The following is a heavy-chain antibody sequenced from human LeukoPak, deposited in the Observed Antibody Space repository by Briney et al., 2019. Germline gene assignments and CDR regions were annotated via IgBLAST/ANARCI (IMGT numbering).Heavy chain of an antibody. Sequence: TGGSLRLSCAASGFTFSSYWMSWVRQAPGKGLEWVANLKQDGSEKYYVDSVKGRFTISRDNAKNSLYLQMNSLRAEDTAVYYCAREHLDEVFAFDYWGQGTLVTVSS. CDR1: GFTFSSYW. CDR2: LKQDGSEK. V-gene: IGHV3-7*01. J-gene: IGHJ4*02. CDR3: AREHLDEVFAFDY. D-gene: IGHD1-14*01.